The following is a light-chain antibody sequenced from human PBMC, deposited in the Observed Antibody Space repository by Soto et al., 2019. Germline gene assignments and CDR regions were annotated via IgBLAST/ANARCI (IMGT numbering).Light chain of an antibody. V-gene: IGKV3-11*01. CDR2: DAS. CDR1: QSVSSF. J-gene: IGKJ4*01. CDR3: QQRSNWPPLT. Sequence: EIVLTQSPATLSLSPGKRATLSCRASQSVSSFLAWYQQKPGQAPRLLIYDASNRATGIPARFSGSGSGTDFTLTISSLEPEDFAVYYCQQRSNWPPLTFGGGTKVEIK.